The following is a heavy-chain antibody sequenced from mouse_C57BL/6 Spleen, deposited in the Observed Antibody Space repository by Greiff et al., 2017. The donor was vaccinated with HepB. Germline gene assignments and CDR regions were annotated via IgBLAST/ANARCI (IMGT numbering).Heavy chain of an antibody. Sequence: DVKLVESGGGLVKPGGSLKLSCAASGFTFSSYAMSWVRQTPEKRLEWVATISDGGSYTYYPDNVKGRFTISRDNAKNNLYLQMSHLKSEDTAMYYCARDQMGSPAYWGQGTLVTVSA. V-gene: IGHV5-4*01. CDR2: ISDGGSYT. D-gene: IGHD2-3*01. CDR3: ARDQMGSPAY. CDR1: GFTFSSYA. J-gene: IGHJ3*01.